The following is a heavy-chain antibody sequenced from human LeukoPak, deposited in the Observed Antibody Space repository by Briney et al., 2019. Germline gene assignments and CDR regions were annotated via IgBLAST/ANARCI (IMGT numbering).Heavy chain of an antibody. J-gene: IGHJ4*02. CDR1: GFTFSNAW. D-gene: IGHD5-18*01. CDR2: IKSKTDGGTT. V-gene: IGHV3-15*01. CDR3: TTDLDTAMVTRDY. Sequence: PGGSLRLSRAASGFTFSNAWMSWVRQAPGKGLEWVGRIKSKTDGGTTDYAAPVKGRFTISRDDSKNTLYLQMNSLKTEDTAVYYCTTDLDTAMVTRDYWGQGTLVTVSS.